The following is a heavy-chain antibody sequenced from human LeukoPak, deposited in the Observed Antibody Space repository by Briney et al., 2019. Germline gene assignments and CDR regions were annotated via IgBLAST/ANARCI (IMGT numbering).Heavy chain of an antibody. CDR1: GYTFTGYY. V-gene: IGHV1-69*04. CDR3: ARDVVQRWRGMDY. D-gene: IGHD5-24*01. CDR2: IIPILGIA. Sequence: ASVKVSCKASGYTFTGYYMHWVRQAPGQGLEWMGRIIPILGIANYAQKFQGRVTITADKSTSTAYMELSSLRSEDTAVYYCARDVVQRWRGMDYWGQGTLVTVSS. J-gene: IGHJ4*02.